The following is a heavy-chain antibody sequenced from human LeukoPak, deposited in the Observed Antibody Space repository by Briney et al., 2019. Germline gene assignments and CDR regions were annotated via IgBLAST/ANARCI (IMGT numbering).Heavy chain of an antibody. CDR1: GFTFSSYA. J-gene: IGHJ4*02. D-gene: IGHD3-22*01. CDR3: AKGPTYYYDSSGYSPIGG. CDR2: ISGSGGST. V-gene: IGHV3-23*01. Sequence: GGSLRLSCAASGFTFSSYAMSWVRQAPGRGLEWVSAISGSGGSTYYADSVKGRFTISRDNSKNTLYLQMNSLRAEDTAVYYCAKGPTYYYDSSGYSPIGGWGQGTLVTVSS.